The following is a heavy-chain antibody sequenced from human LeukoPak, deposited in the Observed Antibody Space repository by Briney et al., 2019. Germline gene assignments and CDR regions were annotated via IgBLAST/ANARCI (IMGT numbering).Heavy chain of an antibody. J-gene: IGHJ4*02. CDR1: GYSISSGYY. CDR3: ARGSPAILDY. Sequence: PSETLSLTCTVSGYSISSGYYWGWIRQPPGKGLEWIGSIYHSGSTYYNPSLKSRVTISVDTSKNQFSLKLSSVTAADTAVYYCARGSPAILDYWGQGNLVTVSS. CDR2: IYHSGST. V-gene: IGHV4-38-2*02. D-gene: IGHD5-18*01.